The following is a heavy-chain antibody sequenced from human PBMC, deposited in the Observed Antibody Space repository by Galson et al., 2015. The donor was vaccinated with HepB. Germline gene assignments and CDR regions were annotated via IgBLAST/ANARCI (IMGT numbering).Heavy chain of an antibody. V-gene: IGHV4-39*07. CDR3: ARGSPGGFGELLWSWFDP. D-gene: IGHD3-10*01. CDR1: GGSISSSSYY. CDR2: IYYSGST. J-gene: IGHJ5*02. Sequence: LSLTCTVSGGSISSSSYYWGWIRQPPGKGLEWIGSIYYSGSTYYNPSLKSRVTISVDTSKNQFSLKLSSVTAADTAVYYCARGSPGGFGELLWSWFDPWGQGTLVTVSS.